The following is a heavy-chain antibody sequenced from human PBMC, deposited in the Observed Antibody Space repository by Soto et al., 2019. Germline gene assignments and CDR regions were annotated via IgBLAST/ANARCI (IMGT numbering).Heavy chain of an antibody. V-gene: IGHV3-33*01. CDR1: GFTFSSYG. CDR2: IWYDGSNK. D-gene: IGHD4-17*01. J-gene: IGHJ2*01. CDR3: VRDAGDYGDYVGYFDL. Sequence: QVQLVESGGGVVQPGRSLRLSCAASGFTFSSYGMHWVRQAPGKGLEWVAVIWYDGSNKYYADSVKGRFTISRDNSKNTLYLQMNSLRAEDTAVYYCVRDAGDYGDYVGYFDLWGRGTLVTVSS.